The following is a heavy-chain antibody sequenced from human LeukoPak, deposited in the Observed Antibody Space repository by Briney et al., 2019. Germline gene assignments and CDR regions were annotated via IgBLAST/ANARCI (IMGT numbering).Heavy chain of an antibody. J-gene: IGHJ4*02. CDR3: AKDKAPLYSGYDWDLDF. CDR2: ISWNSAYI. V-gene: IGHV3-9*01. D-gene: IGHD5-12*01. Sequence: GRSLRLSCAASGFTFHHYAIHWVRQVPGRGLEWVSGISWNSAYIGYADSVKGRFTISRDNAKNSVYLQMNSLRAEDTALYYCAKDKAPLYSGYDWDLDFWGQGTMVTVSS. CDR1: GFTFHHYA.